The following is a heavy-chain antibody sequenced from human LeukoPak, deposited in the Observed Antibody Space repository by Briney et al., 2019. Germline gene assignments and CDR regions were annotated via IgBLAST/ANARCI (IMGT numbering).Heavy chain of an antibody. CDR1: GGSISTYY. J-gene: IGHJ4*02. D-gene: IGHD1-26*01. CDR3: ARHGGSLGYFDY. CDR2: VYDSGTT. Sequence: PLETLSLTCSVSGGSISTYYWSWIRQTPGKGLEWIGYVYDSGTTSYNPSLKGRVTISSDTSKNQFSLNLRSVNAADTAIYYCARHGGSLGYFDYWGQGTLVTVSS. V-gene: IGHV4-59*08.